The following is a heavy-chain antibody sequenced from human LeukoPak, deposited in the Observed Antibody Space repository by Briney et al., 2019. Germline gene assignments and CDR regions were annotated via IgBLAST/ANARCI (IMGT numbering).Heavy chain of an antibody. V-gene: IGHV1-69*15. CDR2: IIPIFGTA. D-gene: IGHD5-12*01. J-gene: IGHJ4*02. CDR1: GGTFSSYA. Sequence: SVKVSCKDCGGTFSSYAISWVRQAPGQGLEWMGRIIPIFGTANYAQKFQGRVTITADESTSTAYMELSSLRSEDTAVYYCATKGGFEATIGTNIDYWGQGTLVTVSS. CDR3: ATKGGFEATIGTNIDY.